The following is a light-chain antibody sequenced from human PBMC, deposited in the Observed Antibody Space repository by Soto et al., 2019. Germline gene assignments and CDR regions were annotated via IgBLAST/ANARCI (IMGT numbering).Light chain of an antibody. Sequence: QSVLTQPASVSGSPGQSISISCTGTSSDVGGYNYVSWYQQHPGKAPKLMIYEVSNRPSGVSDRFFGSKSGNTASLTISGLQAEDEADYYCSSYVRSSTLDYVFGTGTQLTVL. CDR1: SSDVGGYNY. CDR3: SSYVRSSTLDYV. J-gene: IGLJ1*01. V-gene: IGLV2-14*01. CDR2: EVS.